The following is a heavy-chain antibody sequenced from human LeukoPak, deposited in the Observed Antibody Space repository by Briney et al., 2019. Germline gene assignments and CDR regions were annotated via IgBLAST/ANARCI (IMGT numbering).Heavy chain of an antibody. CDR2: IWYDGSKR. J-gene: IGHJ4*02. V-gene: IGHV3-33*08. D-gene: IGHD2-15*01. CDR1: GFTFSSYG. CDR3: ARDFCSTSSCYDY. Sequence: GGSLRLSCAASGFTFSSYGMHWVRQAPGKGLEWVALIWYDGSKRYYADSVKGRFTISKDTSKNTLYLQMDSLRAEDTAVYYCARDFCSTSSCYDYWGQGTLVIVSS.